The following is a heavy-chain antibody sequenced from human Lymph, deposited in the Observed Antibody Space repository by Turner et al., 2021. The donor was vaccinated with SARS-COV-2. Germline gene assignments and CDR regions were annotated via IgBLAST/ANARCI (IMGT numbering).Heavy chain of an antibody. Sequence: QVQLQESVPGLVKPSETLSLTCTVSGGSISSYYWSWIRQPPGKGLEWIGYIYYSGSTNYNPSLKSRVTISVDTSRNQFSLRLSSVTDADTAVYYCARGFDYWGQGTLVTVSS. J-gene: IGHJ4*02. CDR2: IYYSGST. V-gene: IGHV4-59*08. CDR1: GGSISSYY. CDR3: ARGFDY.